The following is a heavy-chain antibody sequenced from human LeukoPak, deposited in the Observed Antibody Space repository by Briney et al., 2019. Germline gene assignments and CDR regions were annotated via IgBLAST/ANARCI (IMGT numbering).Heavy chain of an antibody. D-gene: IGHD2-2*01. CDR2: MYYSGST. CDR3: ARQGGIVVVPAAVEYFQH. CDR1: GGSISSSSYY. J-gene: IGHJ1*01. Sequence: SETLSPTCTVSGGSISSSSYYWGWIRQPPGKGLEWIGSMYYSGSTYYNPSLKCRVSISVDTSNNQFSLKLSSVTAADTAVYYCARQGGIVVVPAAVEYFQHWGQGTLVTVSS. V-gene: IGHV4-39*01.